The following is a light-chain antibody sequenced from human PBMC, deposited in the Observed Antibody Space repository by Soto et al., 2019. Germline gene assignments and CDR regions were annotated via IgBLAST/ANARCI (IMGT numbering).Light chain of an antibody. V-gene: IGKV3-15*01. J-gene: IGKJ3*01. CDR1: QSVSNN. Sequence: DIVMTQSPATLSVSPGERATLSCRASQSVSNNLAWYQQKPGQAPRRLIYGASTRATGIPARFSGSGSGTEFTLTISSLQPEDFAVYYCQQYNNWPPLFTFGPGTKVDIK. CDR2: GAS. CDR3: QQYNNWPPLFT.